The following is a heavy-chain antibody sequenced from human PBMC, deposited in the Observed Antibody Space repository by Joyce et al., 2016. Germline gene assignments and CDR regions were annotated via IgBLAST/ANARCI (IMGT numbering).Heavy chain of an antibody. V-gene: IGHV4-39*07. CDR1: GGSISSSSYY. D-gene: IGHD3-10*01. CDR2: INYSGGT. CDR3: AGDAPMIRGPLAY. J-gene: IGHJ4*02. Sequence: QLQLQDSGPGLVKPSETLSLTCTVSGGSISSSSYYWGWICPPPGKGLEWVGSINYSGGTSYNPSLKSRGTISVDTFKNQFSRKVSAVTAGDTAVYYCAGDAPMIRGPLAYWGQGTLVTVSS.